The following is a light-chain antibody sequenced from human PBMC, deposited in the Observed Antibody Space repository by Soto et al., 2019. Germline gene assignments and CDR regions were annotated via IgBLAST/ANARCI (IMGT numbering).Light chain of an antibody. Sequence: QSVLTQPASVSGSPGQSITIPCTGTSNDIGGYNYVSWYQQFPGKAPKLIIYDATNRPSGVYFRFSGSKSGNTASLTISGLQAEDEAGCSSYSSTSTRRPFGAGTKATV. CDR2: DAT. CDR1: SNDIGGYNY. J-gene: IGLJ1*01. V-gene: IGLV2-14*03. CDR3: SSYSSTSTRRP.